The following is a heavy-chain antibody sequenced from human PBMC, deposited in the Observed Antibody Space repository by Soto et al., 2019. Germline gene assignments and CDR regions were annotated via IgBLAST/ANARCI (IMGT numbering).Heavy chain of an antibody. CDR1: GGSISSGGYS. CDR3: ARGFEGSYGVTSYYGMDV. V-gene: IGHV4-30-2*05. CDR2: IYYSGST. J-gene: IGHJ6*02. D-gene: IGHD4-17*01. Sequence: QLQLQESGSGLVKPSQTLSLTCAVSGGSISSGGYSWSWIRQPPGKGLEWIGYIYYSGSTYYNPSLKSRVTISVDTSKNQFSLKLSSVTAADTAVYYCARGFEGSYGVTSYYGMDVWGQGTTVTVSS.